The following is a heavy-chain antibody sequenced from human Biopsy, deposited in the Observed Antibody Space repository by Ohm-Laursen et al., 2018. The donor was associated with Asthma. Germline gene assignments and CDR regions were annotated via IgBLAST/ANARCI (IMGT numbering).Heavy chain of an antibody. V-gene: IGHV3-11*01. CDR2: ISSSGSTT. CDR3: ARVFESSEWGPFYHFGLDV. CDR1: GFSFSDYY. Sequence: SLRLSCAASGFSFSDYYMTLMRQAPGKGLEWVSSISSSGSTTYPAESVKGRFTISRDNAQKSLFLQMGSLRAEDTAIYYCARVFESSEWGPFYHFGLDVWGQGTTVAVSS. J-gene: IGHJ6*02. D-gene: IGHD6-25*01.